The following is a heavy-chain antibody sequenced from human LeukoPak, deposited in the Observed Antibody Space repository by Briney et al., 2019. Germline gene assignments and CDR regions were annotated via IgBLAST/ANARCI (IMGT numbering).Heavy chain of an antibody. J-gene: IGHJ4*02. CDR1: GFTFSSYA. V-gene: IGHV3-23*01. Sequence: GGSLRLSCAASGFTFSSYAMSWVRQAPGKGLEWDSAISGSGGSTYYADSVKGRFTISRDNSKNTLYLQMNSLRAEDTAVYYCGGDYYDSSGYLSDFDYWGQGTLVTVSS. CDR2: ISGSGGST. D-gene: IGHD3-22*01. CDR3: GGDYYDSSGYLSDFDY.